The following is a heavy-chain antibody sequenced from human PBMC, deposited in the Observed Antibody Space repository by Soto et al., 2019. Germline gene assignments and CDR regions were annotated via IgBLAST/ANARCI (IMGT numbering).Heavy chain of an antibody. J-gene: IGHJ5*02. CDR1: VGSISSGDYY. CDR2: IYYSGST. CDR3: ARTIVETAMAPGWFDP. D-gene: IGHD5-18*01. Sequence: PSETLSLTCSVSVGSISSGDYYWRWIRQPPGKGLEWIGYIYYSGSTYYNPSLKSRVTISVDTSKNQFSLKLSSVTAADTAVYYCARTIVETAMAPGWFDPWGQGTLVTVPS. V-gene: IGHV4-30-4*01.